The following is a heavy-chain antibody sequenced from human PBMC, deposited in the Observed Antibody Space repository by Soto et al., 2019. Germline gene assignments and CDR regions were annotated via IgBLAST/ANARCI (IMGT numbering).Heavy chain of an antibody. CDR3: AREVGRLGYCSSPSCYTGENWFDP. D-gene: IGHD2-2*02. CDR1: GDSVSSNSAA. J-gene: IGHJ5*02. Sequence: SQTLSLTCAITGDSVSSNSAAWNWIRQSPSRGLEWLGRTYYRSKWYNDYAVSVKSRITINPDTSKNQFSLQLNSVTPEDTAVNYCAREVGRLGYCSSPSCYTGENWFDPGGQGTLVTVSS. V-gene: IGHV6-1*01. CDR2: TYYRSKWYN.